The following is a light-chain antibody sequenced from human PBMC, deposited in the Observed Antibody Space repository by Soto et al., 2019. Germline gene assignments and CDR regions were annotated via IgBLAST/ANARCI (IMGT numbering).Light chain of an antibody. CDR1: QSVSSY. J-gene: IGKJ1*01. CDR3: QQRSNWPPLWT. CDR2: DAS. Sequence: EIVLTQSPATLSLSPGERATLSCRASQSVSSYLAWYQQKPGQAPRLLIYDASNRATGIPGRFSGCGYGTDLTLTISSLEPEDFAVYYCQQRSNWPPLWTFCQGTKVEIK. V-gene: IGKV3-11*01.